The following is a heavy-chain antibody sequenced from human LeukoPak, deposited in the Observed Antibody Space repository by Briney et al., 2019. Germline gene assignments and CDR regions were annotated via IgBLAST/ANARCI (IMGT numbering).Heavy chain of an antibody. CDR3: LGSASYTH. V-gene: IGHV3-7*01. D-gene: IGHD3-10*01. J-gene: IGHJ4*02. CDR2: TNQDGSQK. CDR1: GFSFSNYW. Sequence: TGGSLRLSCAASGFSFSNYWVTWARQAPGKGLEWVANTNQDGSQKNYLDSVRGRFTISRDNAKSSLYLQMNSLRVDDTAVYFCLGSASYTHWGQGTLVTVSS.